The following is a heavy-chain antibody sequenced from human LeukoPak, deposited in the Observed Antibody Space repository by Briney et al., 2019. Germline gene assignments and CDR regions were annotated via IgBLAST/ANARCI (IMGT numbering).Heavy chain of an antibody. V-gene: IGHV4-39*01. D-gene: IGHD1-26*01. CDR1: GGSISSSSYY. Sequence: PSETLSLTCTVSGGSISSSSYYWGWIRQPPGKGLEWIGSIYYSGSTYYNPSLKSRVTISVDTSKNQFSLKLSSVTAADTAVYYCARSTQWEPLSVGYYYYYMDVWGKGTTVTVSS. J-gene: IGHJ6*03. CDR3: ARSTQWEPLSVGYYYYYMDV. CDR2: IYYSGST.